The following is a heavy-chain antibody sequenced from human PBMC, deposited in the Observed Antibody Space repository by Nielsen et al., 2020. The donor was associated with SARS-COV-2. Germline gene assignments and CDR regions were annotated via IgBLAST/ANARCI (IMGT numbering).Heavy chain of an antibody. CDR2: ISNTGST. V-gene: IGHV4-59*01. Sequence: SETLSLTCTVSGGSIRSYYWSWIRQPPGKGLEWIGYISNTGSTNYNPSLQSRVTIPVDTSKNQFSLKLSSVTAADTAVYYCAKDHGYNYAYGHYYYGMDVWGQGTTVTVSS. CDR1: GGSIRSYY. D-gene: IGHD5-24*01. CDR3: AKDHGYNYAYGHYYYGMDV. J-gene: IGHJ6*02.